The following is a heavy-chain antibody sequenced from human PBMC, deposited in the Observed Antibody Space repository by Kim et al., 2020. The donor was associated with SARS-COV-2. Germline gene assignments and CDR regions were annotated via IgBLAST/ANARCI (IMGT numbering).Heavy chain of an antibody. CDR3: AKERRKYCSGGSCHLEY. D-gene: IGHD2-15*01. V-gene: IGHV3-33*06. J-gene: IGHJ4*02. Sequence: VKGRFTNSRDNSKNTLYLPMNNLRAEDTAVYYCAKERRKYCSGGSCHLEYWGQGTLVTVSS.